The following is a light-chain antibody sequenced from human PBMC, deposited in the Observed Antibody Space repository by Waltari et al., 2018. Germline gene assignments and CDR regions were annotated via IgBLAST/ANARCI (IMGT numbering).Light chain of an antibody. CDR3: MQAKFWPWT. CDR1: QGLVHTDGSTY. Sequence: VMTQSPLTLPVTLGQPASISCRSAQGLVHTDGSTYVSWYQQRPGQSPRRLIYQVSKRDSGVSDRFRGSGSGTDFTLEISRVEADDVGFYYCMQAKFWPWTFGQGTEVEIK. CDR2: QVS. V-gene: IGKV2-30*02. J-gene: IGKJ1*01.